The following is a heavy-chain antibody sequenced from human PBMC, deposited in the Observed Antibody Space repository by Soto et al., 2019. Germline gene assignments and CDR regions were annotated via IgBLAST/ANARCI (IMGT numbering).Heavy chain of an antibody. CDR3: ARGRGTYTDS. Sequence: PSETLSLTCTVSGDSISSGSFLWTWIRQHPGEGPEWIGYIYKSGSAFYNPSLKSRLSISVDTSKNQFSLKLNSVTAADTAVYYCARGRGTYTDSWGQGTLVTVSS. D-gene: IGHD2-2*02. CDR2: IYKSGSA. J-gene: IGHJ4*02. V-gene: IGHV4-31*03. CDR1: GDSISSGSFL.